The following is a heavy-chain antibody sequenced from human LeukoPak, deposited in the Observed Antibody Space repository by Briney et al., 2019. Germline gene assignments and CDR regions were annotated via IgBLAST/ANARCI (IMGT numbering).Heavy chain of an antibody. CDR1: GGSISSYY. V-gene: IGHV4-59*01. Sequence: SETLSLTCTVSGGSISSYYWSWIRQPPGKGREWIGYIYYSGSTNYNPSLKSRVTISVDTSKNQFSLKLSSVTAADTAVYYCARSVEMAAMPFDYWGQGTLVTVSS. CDR2: IYYSGST. J-gene: IGHJ4*02. D-gene: IGHD5-24*01. CDR3: ARSVEMAAMPFDY.